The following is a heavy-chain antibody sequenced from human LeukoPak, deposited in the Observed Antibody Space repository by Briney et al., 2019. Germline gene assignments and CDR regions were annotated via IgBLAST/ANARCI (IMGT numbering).Heavy chain of an antibody. CDR2: INQDGSEK. V-gene: IGHV3-7*03. J-gene: IGHJ5*02. D-gene: IGHD2-15*01. Sequence: GGSLRLSCAASGFTFSSYWMSWVRQAPGKGLEWVANINQDGSEKYYVDSMKGRFTISRDNAKHSLYLQINSLRAEDTAVYCCARAMVVAATRLVWFDPWGQGTLVTVSS. CDR3: ARAMVVAATRLVWFDP. CDR1: GFTFSSYW.